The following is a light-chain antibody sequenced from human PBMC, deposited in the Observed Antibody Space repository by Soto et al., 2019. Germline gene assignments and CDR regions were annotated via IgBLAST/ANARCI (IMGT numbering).Light chain of an antibody. CDR2: GAS. CDR3: QQYGSSPRIT. CDR1: QSVSSSY. V-gene: IGKV3-20*01. J-gene: IGKJ5*01. Sequence: EVVMRQSPGTLSLPPGEIAALSFRAIQSVSSSYLAWYQQTPGQAPRLLIYGASSRATGIPDRFSGSGSGTDFTLTISRLEPEDFAVYYCQQYGSSPRITFGQGTRLEIK.